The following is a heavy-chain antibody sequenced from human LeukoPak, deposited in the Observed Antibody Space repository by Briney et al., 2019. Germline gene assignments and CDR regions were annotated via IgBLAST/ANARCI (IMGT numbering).Heavy chain of an antibody. CDR3: ARGSGYTDY. Sequence: SETLSLTCAVSGGSISSSNWWSWVRQPPGKGLEWIGSIYYSGNTYYNPSLKSRVTISVDTSKNQFSLKLSSVTAADTAMYYCARGSGYTDYWGQGTLVTVSS. CDR2: IYYSGNT. D-gene: IGHD3-3*01. CDR1: GGSISSSNW. J-gene: IGHJ4*02. V-gene: IGHV4-4*02.